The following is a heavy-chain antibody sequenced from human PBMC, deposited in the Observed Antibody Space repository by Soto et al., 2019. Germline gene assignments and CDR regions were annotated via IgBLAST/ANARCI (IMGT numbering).Heavy chain of an antibody. CDR2: VYFSGST. CDR1: GGSITNFH. V-gene: IGHV4-59*01. J-gene: IGHJ4*02. CDR3: AAYDSEGYFDY. D-gene: IGHD3-22*01. Sequence: KTSETLSLTCTVSGGSITNFHWSWIRQPPGKGLEWIGYVYFSGSTKYNPSFKSRVTMSIDTPKNEFSLRLISVTAADSAAYFCAAYDSEGYFDYWGQGALVTVSS.